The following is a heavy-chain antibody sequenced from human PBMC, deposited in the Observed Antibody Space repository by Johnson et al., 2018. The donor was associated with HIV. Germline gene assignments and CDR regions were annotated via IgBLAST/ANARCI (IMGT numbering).Heavy chain of an antibody. D-gene: IGHD7-27*01. Sequence: QVQLVESGGGLVKPGGSLRLSCAASGFTFSDYYMTWIRQAPGKGLEWVSYISRSGSTIYYADSVKGRFTISRDNAKNSLYLQMNSLRAEDTALYYCARDHLTGNYAFDIWGQGTMVTVSS. CDR3: ARDHLTGNYAFDI. CDR2: ISRSGSTI. J-gene: IGHJ3*02. V-gene: IGHV3-11*01. CDR1: GFTFSDYY.